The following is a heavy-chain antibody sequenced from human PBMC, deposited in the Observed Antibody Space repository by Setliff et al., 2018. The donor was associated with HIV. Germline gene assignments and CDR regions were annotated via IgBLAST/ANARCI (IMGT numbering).Heavy chain of an antibody. CDR2: IKSDGSEK. V-gene: IGHV3-7*01. D-gene: IGHD3-16*02. CDR3: MRDPGPSVT. J-gene: IGHJ3*01. CDR1: RFTFSTSW. Sequence: GESLRLSCAASRFTFSTSWMSWVRQAPGKGLEWVANIKSDGSEKYYVDSVKGRFTISRDNAKNSLYLQMNSLGAEDTAVYYCMRDPGPSVTWGQGTMVTVSS.